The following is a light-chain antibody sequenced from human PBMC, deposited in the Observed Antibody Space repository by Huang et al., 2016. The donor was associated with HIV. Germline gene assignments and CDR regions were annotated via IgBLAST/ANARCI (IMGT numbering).Light chain of an antibody. Sequence: EMVMTQSPNTLSVSPGERATFSCRARQGVRSNLAWYQQKPGQAPRLLISGASTRVTGIPARFSGSGSEIDFTLTIRSLQSEDSAVYYCQQYNNWPRTFGQGTKLEIK. CDR2: GAS. CDR3: QQYNNWPRT. J-gene: IGKJ2*01. V-gene: IGKV3-15*01. CDR1: QGVRSN.